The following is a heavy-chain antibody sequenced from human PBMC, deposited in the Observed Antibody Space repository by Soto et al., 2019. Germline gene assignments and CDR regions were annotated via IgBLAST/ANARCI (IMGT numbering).Heavy chain of an antibody. D-gene: IGHD3-3*01. Sequence: GGSLRLSCAASGFTFSSYAMSWVRQAPGKGLEWVSAISGSGGSTYYADSVKGRFTISRDNSKNTLYLQMNSLRAEDTAVYYCAKMYDFWSGYYTGLTPYYYYMDVGGKGTTVSVSS. CDR2: ISGSGGST. CDR3: AKMYDFWSGYYTGLTPYYYYMDV. CDR1: GFTFSSYA. V-gene: IGHV3-23*01. J-gene: IGHJ6*03.